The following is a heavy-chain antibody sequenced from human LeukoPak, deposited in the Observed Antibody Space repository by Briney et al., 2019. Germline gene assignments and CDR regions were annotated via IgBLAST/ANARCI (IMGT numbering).Heavy chain of an antibody. V-gene: IGHV3-30*18. Sequence: PGGSLRLSCAASGFSLSTNAMHWVRQAPGKGLEWVAVISYDGSNEYYADSVKGRFTISRDNSKNTLYLQMSSLRAEDTAVYYCAKEFNRGLPDYWGQGTLVTVPS. CDR1: GFSLSTNA. J-gene: IGHJ4*02. CDR2: ISYDGSNE. CDR3: AKEFNRGLPDY. D-gene: IGHD2-21*01.